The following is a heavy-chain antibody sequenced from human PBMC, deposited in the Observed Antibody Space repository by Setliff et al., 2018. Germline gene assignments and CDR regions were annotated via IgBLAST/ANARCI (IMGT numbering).Heavy chain of an antibody. CDR2: TIPMFGTT. V-gene: IGHV1-69*05. J-gene: IGHJ1*01. Sequence: GASVKVSCKASGGTFSSYGISWVRQAPGQGLEWMGGTIPMFGTTSYARQFQGRVTIITDESTSTAYMQLSSLGSEDTAVYYCAAIVDTDWHKEFQYWGQGTLVTVSS. CDR3: AAIVDTDWHKEFQY. D-gene: IGHD3-9*01. CDR1: GGTFSSYG.